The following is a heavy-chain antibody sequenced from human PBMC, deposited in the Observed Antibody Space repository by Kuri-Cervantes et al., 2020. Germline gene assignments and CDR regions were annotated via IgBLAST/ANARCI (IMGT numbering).Heavy chain of an antibody. D-gene: IGHD3-22*01. CDR1: GGTFGTYA. Sequence: SVKVSCKASGGTFGTYAISWVRQAPGQGLEWLGGIIPLFGTANYTQKFRGRVTFTTDESTSTAYMDLTSLRSEDTAVYYCARLPPNHSSGYYRPPDAFDIWGQGTMVTVSS. V-gene: IGHV1-69*05. J-gene: IGHJ3*02. CDR3: ARLPPNHSSGYYRPPDAFDI. CDR2: IIPLFGTA.